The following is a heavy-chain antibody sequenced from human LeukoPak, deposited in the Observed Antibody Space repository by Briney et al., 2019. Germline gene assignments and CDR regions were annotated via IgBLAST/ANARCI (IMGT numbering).Heavy chain of an antibody. Sequence: GGSLRLSCAASGFTFSSYSMNWVRQAPGKGLEWVSSISSSSSYIYYADSVKGRFIVSRDNTKSALFLQMNSLRAEDTAVYYCASSWVGGYSGHGVFDYWGQGTLVTVSS. CDR3: ASSWVGGYSGHGVFDY. J-gene: IGHJ4*02. V-gene: IGHV3-21*04. D-gene: IGHD5-12*01. CDR2: ISSSSSYI. CDR1: GFTFSSYS.